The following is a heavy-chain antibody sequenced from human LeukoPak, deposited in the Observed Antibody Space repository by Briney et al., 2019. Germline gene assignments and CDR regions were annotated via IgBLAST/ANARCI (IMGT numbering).Heavy chain of an antibody. J-gene: IGHJ5*02. CDR1: GFIFSNDV. V-gene: IGHV3-23*01. CDR2: ITPSGDKA. D-gene: IGHD2-21*02. Sequence: GGSLRLSCAASGFIFSNDVMDWVRQAPGKRLEWVSSITPSGDKAYYIDSVRGRFTMSRDNSKNTLYLQMNSLRAEDTATYYCARSSPYCGADCQQWFDPWGQGTLVIVSS. CDR3: ARSSPYCGADCQQWFDP.